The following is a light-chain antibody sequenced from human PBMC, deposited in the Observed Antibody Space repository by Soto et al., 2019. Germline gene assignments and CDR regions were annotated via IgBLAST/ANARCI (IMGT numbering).Light chain of an antibody. CDR3: QQYNSYSPRWT. V-gene: IGKV1-5*03. CDR1: QSISSW. Sequence: DIQMTQSPSTLSASVGDRVTIHCRASQSISSWLAWYQQKPGKAPKLLIYKASSLESGVPSRFSGSGSGTEFTLTISSLQPDDFATYYCQQYNSYSPRWTFGQGTKVDIK. CDR2: KAS. J-gene: IGKJ1*01.